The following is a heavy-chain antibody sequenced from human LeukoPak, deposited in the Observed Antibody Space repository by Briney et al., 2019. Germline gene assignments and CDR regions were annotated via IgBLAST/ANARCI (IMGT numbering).Heavy chain of an antibody. CDR3: ARRRGGIVATIDY. J-gene: IGHJ4*02. D-gene: IGHD5-12*01. CDR1: GFTFSSYE. CDR2: ISSSGSTI. Sequence: QPGGSLRLSCAASGFTFSSYEMNWVRQAPGKGLEWVSYISSSGSTIYYADSVKGRFTISRDNAKNSLYLQMNSLRAEDTAVYYCARRRGGIVATIDYWGQGTLVTVSS. V-gene: IGHV3-48*03.